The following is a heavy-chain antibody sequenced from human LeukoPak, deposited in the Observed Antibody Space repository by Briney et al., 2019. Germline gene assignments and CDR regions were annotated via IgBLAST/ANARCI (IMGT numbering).Heavy chain of an antibody. D-gene: IGHD3-10*01. J-gene: IGHJ4*02. CDR3: ARDLRAITMVRGWGPFDY. V-gene: IGHV4-39*07. Sequence: SETLSLTCTVSGGSISSSSYYWGWIRQPPGKGLEWIGSIYYSGSTYYNPSLKSRVTISVDTSKNQFSLKLSSVTAADTAVYYCARDLRAITMVRGWGPFDYWGQGTLVTVSS. CDR2: IYYSGST. CDR1: GGSISSSSYY.